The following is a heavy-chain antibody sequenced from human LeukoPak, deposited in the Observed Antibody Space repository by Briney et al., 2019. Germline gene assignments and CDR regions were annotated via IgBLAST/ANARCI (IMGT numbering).Heavy chain of an antibody. CDR1: GFSFSSYS. CDR3: ARDKNWGSGAFDI. J-gene: IGHJ3*02. CDR2: ISISSSYL. V-gene: IGHV3-21*01. D-gene: IGHD7-27*01. Sequence: GGSLRLSCAASGFSFSSYSMIWVRQAPGKGLEWVSSISISSSYLYYADSVKGRFTISRDNAKNSLYLQMNSLRAEDTAVYYCARDKNWGSGAFDIWGQGTMVTVSS.